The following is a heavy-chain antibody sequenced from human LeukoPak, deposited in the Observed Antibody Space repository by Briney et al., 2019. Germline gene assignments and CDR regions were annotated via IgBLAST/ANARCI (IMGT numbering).Heavy chain of an antibody. Sequence: GGSLRLSCAASGFSFSDYYMSWIRQAPGKGLEWVSYISSSGSTVYYADSVKGRFTISRDNSRNTVYLQMSSLRVEDTAVYYCARDSILVPGTFDYWGQGTVVTVSS. CDR3: ARDSILVPGTFDY. CDR1: GFSFSDYY. J-gene: IGHJ4*02. D-gene: IGHD6-19*01. CDR2: ISSSGSTV. V-gene: IGHV3-11*04.